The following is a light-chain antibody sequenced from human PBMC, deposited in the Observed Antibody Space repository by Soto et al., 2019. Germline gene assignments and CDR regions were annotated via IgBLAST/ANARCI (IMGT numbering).Light chain of an antibody. Sequence: QSVLTQPRSVSGSPGQSVTISCTGTSSDVGGYNYVSWYQHHPGKAPKVMIYDVSKWPSGVPDRFSGSKSGNTASLTISGLQAEDEADYCCCLSAGSFYVFGTGTKLTVL. V-gene: IGLV2-11*01. J-gene: IGLJ1*01. CDR1: SSDVGGYNY. CDR3: CLSAGSFYV. CDR2: DVS.